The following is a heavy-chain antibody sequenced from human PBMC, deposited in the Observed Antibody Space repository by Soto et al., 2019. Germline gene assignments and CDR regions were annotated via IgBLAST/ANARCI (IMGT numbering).Heavy chain of an antibody. CDR1: GFTFSSYS. Sequence: GGSLRLSCAASGFTFSSYSMNWVRQAPGKGLEWVSSISSSSSYIYYADSVKGRFTISRDNAKNSLYLQMNSLRAEDTAVYYCAREASELELLVDYWGQGTLVTVSS. D-gene: IGHD1-7*01. V-gene: IGHV3-21*01. CDR3: AREASELELLVDY. CDR2: ISSSSSYI. J-gene: IGHJ4*02.